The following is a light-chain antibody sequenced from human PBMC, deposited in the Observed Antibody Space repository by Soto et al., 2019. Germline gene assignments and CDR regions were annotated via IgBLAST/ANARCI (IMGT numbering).Light chain of an antibody. CDR3: QQYGGSVPIT. V-gene: IGKV3-20*01. Sequence: EIVLTQSPGTLSLSPGERATLSCRASQSVSSAYLAWYQQKPGQAPRLLISGASSRATGIPDRFSGSGSGTDFSLTSSGLEPDDFAVYYCQQYGGSVPITFGQGTRLDIK. CDR1: QSVSSAY. J-gene: IGKJ5*01. CDR2: GAS.